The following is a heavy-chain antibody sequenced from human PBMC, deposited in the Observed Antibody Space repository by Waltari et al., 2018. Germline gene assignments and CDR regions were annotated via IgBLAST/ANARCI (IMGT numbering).Heavy chain of an antibody. J-gene: IGHJ4*02. D-gene: IGHD6-6*01. Sequence: EVQLLESGGHLIQPGGSLRVSCVASGFTLGSYAMSWVRQAPGMGLEWVGSLSANGASAYYADSVKGRFTISRDTSENTLYLQVSALRVDDTAIYYCAKMTRSWAEGAFDSWGQGTLLTVSS. CDR1: GFTLGSYA. CDR2: LSANGASA. CDR3: AKMTRSWAEGAFDS. V-gene: IGHV3-23*01.